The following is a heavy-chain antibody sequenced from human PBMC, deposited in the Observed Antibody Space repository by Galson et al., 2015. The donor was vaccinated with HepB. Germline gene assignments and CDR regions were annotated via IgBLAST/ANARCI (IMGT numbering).Heavy chain of an antibody. CDR2: ISGSGGST. CDR1: GFTFSSYA. V-gene: IGHV3-23*01. CDR3: AKRGLLWPISSYWYFDL. D-gene: IGHD2-21*01. J-gene: IGHJ2*01. Sequence: SLRLSCAASGFTFSSYAMTWVRQAPGKGLEWVSSISGSGGSTYYADSAKGRFTIYRDNSKNTLYLQMNSLRAEDTAVYYCAKRGLLWPISSYWYFDLWGRGTLVTVSS.